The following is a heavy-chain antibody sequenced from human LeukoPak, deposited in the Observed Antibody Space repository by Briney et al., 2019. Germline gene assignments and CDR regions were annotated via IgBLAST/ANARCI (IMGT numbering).Heavy chain of an antibody. D-gene: IGHD6-6*01. Sequence: GESLKISCKGSGYNFTSYWIGWVRQMPGKGLEWMGIIYPGDSDTRYSPSFQGQVTISANKSISTAYLQWSSLKASDTAMYYCARRRIAARWGAFDIWGQGTMVTVSS. CDR2: IYPGDSDT. CDR3: ARRRIAARWGAFDI. J-gene: IGHJ3*02. CDR1: GYNFTSYW. V-gene: IGHV5-51*01.